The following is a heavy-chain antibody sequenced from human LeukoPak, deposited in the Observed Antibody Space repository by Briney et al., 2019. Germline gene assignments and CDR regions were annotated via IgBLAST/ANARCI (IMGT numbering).Heavy chain of an antibody. CDR1: GHSISSAYY. D-gene: IGHD4-17*01. Sequence: SETLSLTCTVSGHSISSAYYWGWIRQPPGKGLEWIGYIYHSGSTNYNPSLKSRVTISVDTSKNQFSLKLSSVTAADTAVYYCAREMFTVTTTAFDIWGQGTMVTVSS. CDR2: IYHSGST. CDR3: AREMFTVTTTAFDI. J-gene: IGHJ3*02. V-gene: IGHV4-61*01.